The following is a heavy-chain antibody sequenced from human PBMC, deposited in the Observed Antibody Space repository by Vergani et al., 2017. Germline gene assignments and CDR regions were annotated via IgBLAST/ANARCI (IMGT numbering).Heavy chain of an antibody. CDR2: ICTAGDT. CDR3: ARAVSTTVGDPPGY. CDR1: GFTFSSYD. D-gene: IGHD4-23*01. V-gene: IGHV3-13*01. J-gene: IGHJ4*02. Sequence: EVQLVESGGGLVQPGGSLRLSCAASGFTFSSYDMHWVRQATGKGLEWGSAICTAGDTYYPGSVKGRFTISRENAENSLYLQMNSLRAGDTAIYYCARAVSTTVGDPPGYWGQGTLVTVSS.